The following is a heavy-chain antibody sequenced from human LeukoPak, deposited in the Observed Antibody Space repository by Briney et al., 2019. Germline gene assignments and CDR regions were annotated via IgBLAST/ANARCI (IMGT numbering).Heavy chain of an antibody. V-gene: IGHV4-39*01. CDR3: ARHPFYYYDSSCSVDY. CDR1: GASISSSNYY. J-gene: IGHJ4*02. CDR2: IYYTGNT. D-gene: IGHD3-22*01. Sequence: SETLSLTCTVSGASISSSNYYWGWVRQPPGKGLEWIGTIYYTGNTYYNPSLESRVTISVDTSKNQFSLKLSSVTAADTAVYYCARHPFYYYDSSCSVDYWGQGTLVTVSS.